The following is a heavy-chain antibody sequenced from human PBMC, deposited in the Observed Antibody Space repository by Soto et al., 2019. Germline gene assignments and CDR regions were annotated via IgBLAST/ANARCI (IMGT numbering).Heavy chain of an antibody. CDR1: GFTVSSYA. CDR2: ISGSGGST. V-gene: IGHV3-23*01. D-gene: IGHD6-13*01. CDR3: AKDSSPVTNPPPQYSSSWDAVGFDP. J-gene: IGHJ5*02. Sequence: GGSLRLACAASGFTVSSYAMGWVRQAAGEGLEWVSAISGSGGSTYYADSVKGRFTISRDNSKNTLYLQMNSLRAEDTAVYYCAKDSSPVTNPPPQYSSSWDAVGFDPWGQGTMVTVS.